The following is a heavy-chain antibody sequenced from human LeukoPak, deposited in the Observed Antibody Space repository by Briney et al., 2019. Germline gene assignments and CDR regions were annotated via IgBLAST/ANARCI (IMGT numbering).Heavy chain of an antibody. CDR3: TGNPAHFWFGELFFDY. CDR1: GGSMSTGGYY. D-gene: IGHD3-10*01. CDR2: IYYSGST. V-gene: IGHV4-31*03. J-gene: IGHJ4*02. Sequence: PSETLSLTCTVAGGSMSTGGYYWSWIRQHPGKGLEWIGYIYYSGSTYYNPSLKSRVTISVDTSKNQCSLKLSSVTAADTAVYYCTGNPAHFWFGELFFDYWGQGTLVTVSS.